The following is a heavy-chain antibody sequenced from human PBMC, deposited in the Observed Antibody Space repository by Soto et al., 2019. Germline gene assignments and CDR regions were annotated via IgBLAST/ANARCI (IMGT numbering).Heavy chain of an antibody. CDR3: AKFPEYSYYFDY. J-gene: IGHJ4*02. CDR2: ISYDGSNK. CDR1: GFTFSSYG. D-gene: IGHD2-15*01. V-gene: IGHV3-30*18. Sequence: GGSLRLSCAASGFTFSSYGMHWVRQAPGKGLEWVAVISYDGSNKYYADSVKGRFTISRDNSKNTLYLQMNSLRAEDTAVYYCAKFPEYSYYFDYWGQGTLVTVSS.